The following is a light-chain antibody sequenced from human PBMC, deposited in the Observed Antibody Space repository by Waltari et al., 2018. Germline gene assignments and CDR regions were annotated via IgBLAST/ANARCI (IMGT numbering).Light chain of an antibody. J-gene: IGKJ1*01. CDR3: QQANSSPLT. CDR2: TTS. CDR1: QGVHTW. V-gene: IGKV1-12*01. Sequence: DIQMTQSPSSVSASVGDRVTITCRASQGVHTWLAWYQQKPGKVPKLLIHTTSTLQPGVPSRFSGSGSGTDFTLTISSLQPEDCATYYCQQANSSPLTFGQGTQVEV.